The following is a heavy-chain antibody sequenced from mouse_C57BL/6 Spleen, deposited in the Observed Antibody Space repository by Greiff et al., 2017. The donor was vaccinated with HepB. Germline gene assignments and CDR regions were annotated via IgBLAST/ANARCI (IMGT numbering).Heavy chain of an antibody. V-gene: IGHV1-22*01. D-gene: IGHD2-1*01. CDR3: ASNYEYFDY. CDR2: INPNNGGT. Sequence: VQLKESGPELVKPGASVKMSCKASGYTFTDYNMHWVKQSHGKSLEWIGYINPNNGGTSYNQKFKGKATLTVNKSSSTAYMELRSLTSEDSAVYYCASNYEYFDYWGQGTTLTVSS. J-gene: IGHJ2*01. CDR1: GYTFTDYN.